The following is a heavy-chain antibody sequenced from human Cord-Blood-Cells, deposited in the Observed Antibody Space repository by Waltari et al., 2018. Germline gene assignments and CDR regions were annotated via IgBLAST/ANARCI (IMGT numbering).Heavy chain of an antibody. CDR3: ARSSFAYYDFWSGYYFDY. V-gene: IGHV1-69*01. CDR1: GGTFSSYA. Sequence: QVQLVQSGAEVKKPGSSVKVSCKASGGTFSSYAISWVRQAPGQGLEWMGGIIPIFGTANYAQKFQGRVTITADESASTAYMELSSLRSEDTAVYYCARSSFAYYDFWSGYYFDYWGQGTLVTVSS. J-gene: IGHJ4*02. CDR2: IIPIFGTA. D-gene: IGHD3-3*01.